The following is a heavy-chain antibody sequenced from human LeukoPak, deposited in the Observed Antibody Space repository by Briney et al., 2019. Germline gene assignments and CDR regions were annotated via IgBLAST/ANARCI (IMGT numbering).Heavy chain of an antibody. CDR1: GYSFTSYW. CDR3: AIFDFLFGEIDNWFDP. V-gene: IGHV5-51*01. J-gene: IGHJ5*02. Sequence: GESLKISCKGSGYSFTSYWIGWVRQMPGKGLEWMGIIYPGNSDTRYSPSFQGQVTISADKSISTAYLQWSSLKASDTAMYYCAIFDFLFGEIDNWFDPWGQGTLVTVSS. CDR2: IYPGNSDT. D-gene: IGHD3-3*01.